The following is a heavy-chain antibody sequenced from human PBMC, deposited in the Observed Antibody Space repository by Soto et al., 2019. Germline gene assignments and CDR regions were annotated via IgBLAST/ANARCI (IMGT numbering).Heavy chain of an antibody. CDR3: AKDMAHYDFWGNNERALDV. V-gene: IGHV3-9*01. CDR1: GFTFEYSV. D-gene: IGHD3-3*01. Sequence: PGGSLRLSCAASGFTFEYSVMHGVRQAPGKGLEWVSGISWNSDIRAYADSVNGRFTISRDNAKDSVYLQMSSLRAEDTALYYCAKDMAHYDFWGNNERALDVWGQGTTVTVSS. J-gene: IGHJ6*02. CDR2: ISWNSDIR.